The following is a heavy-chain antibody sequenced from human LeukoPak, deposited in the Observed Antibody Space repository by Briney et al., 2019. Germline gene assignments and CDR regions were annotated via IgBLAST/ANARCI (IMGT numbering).Heavy chain of an antibody. CDR3: ARCGVLSQLPPYYFDY. CDR1: GGSFSGYY. Sequence: SETLSLTCGVYGGSFSGYYWSWIRQPPGKGLEWIGEINHSESTKYNPSLKSRVTISVDMSKNQFSLKLISVTAADTAVYYCARCGVLSQLPPYYFDYWGQGTLVTVSS. CDR2: INHSEST. V-gene: IGHV4-34*01. D-gene: IGHD2-2*01. J-gene: IGHJ4*02.